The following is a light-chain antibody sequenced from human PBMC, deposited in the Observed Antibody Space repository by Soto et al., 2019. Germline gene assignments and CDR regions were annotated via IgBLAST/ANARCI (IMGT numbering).Light chain of an antibody. CDR2: DAS. Sequence: DIQMTQSPSSLSASVGDRVTITCQASQDISNYLNWYQQKPGKAPKLLIYDASNLETGVPSRFSGSGSGKDFTFTISGLQPEDTATYYCQQYENPLLTFGGGTKVEIK. CDR1: QDISNY. V-gene: IGKV1-33*01. CDR3: QQYENPLLT. J-gene: IGKJ4*01.